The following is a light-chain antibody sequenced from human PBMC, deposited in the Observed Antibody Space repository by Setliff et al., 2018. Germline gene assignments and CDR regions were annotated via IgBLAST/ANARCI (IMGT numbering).Light chain of an antibody. V-gene: IGLV2-14*03. Sequence: QSVLTQPASVSGSLGQSITISCIGTSSDIGGTNYVSWYQQFPGEAPQLIIYAASDRPSGVSHRFSGSKSGNTASLTISGLQAEDEADYYCCSYTNRATYVFGTGTKATVL. CDR1: SSDIGGTNY. CDR2: AAS. CDR3: CSYTNRATYV. J-gene: IGLJ1*01.